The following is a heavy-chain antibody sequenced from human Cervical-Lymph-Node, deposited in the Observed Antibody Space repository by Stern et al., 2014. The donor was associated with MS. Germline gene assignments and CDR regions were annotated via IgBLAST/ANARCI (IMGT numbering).Heavy chain of an antibody. CDR2: IFYTGST. V-gene: IGHV4-39*02. CDR1: GGSIGRSSYY. D-gene: IGHD6-19*01. CDR3: ARGAGVFDS. J-gene: IGHJ4*02. Sequence: QVQLQESGPGLVKPSETLSLTCTVSGGSIGRSSYYWGWIRQPPGKGLEWIGNIFYTGSTFYDPSLRSRVTISVATSKNHFSLRLNSVTAADTAVYYCARGAGVFDSWGQGTLVTVSP.